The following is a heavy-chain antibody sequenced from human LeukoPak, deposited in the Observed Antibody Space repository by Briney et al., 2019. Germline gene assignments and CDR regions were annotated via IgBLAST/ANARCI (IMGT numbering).Heavy chain of an antibody. J-gene: IGHJ4*02. D-gene: IGHD5-18*01. V-gene: IGHV3-23*01. CDR2: IRGSGGST. CDR3: AKVTPYGYLYYFDY. Sequence: PGGSFRLSCGASGFTFSSYAMRWVRQAPGRGLEWVSAIRGSGGSTYYADSVKGRLTISRDNSKNTLYLQMNSLRAEDTAVYYCAKVTPYGYLYYFDYWGQGTLVTVSS. CDR1: GFTFSSYA.